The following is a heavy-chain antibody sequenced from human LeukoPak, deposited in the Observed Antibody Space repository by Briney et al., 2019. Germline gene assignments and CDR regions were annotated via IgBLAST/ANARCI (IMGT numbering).Heavy chain of an antibody. CDR3: ARVDWGSTGYFDL. Sequence: TGGSLRLSCAASGFTFSSYTMHWVRQAPGKGLEWVAGISYDGSNKYYADSVKGRFTISRDNSKNTLYLQMNSLRAEDTAVYYCARVDWGSTGYFDLWGRGTLVTVSS. CDR1: GFTFSSYT. D-gene: IGHD7-27*01. J-gene: IGHJ2*01. CDR2: ISYDGSNK. V-gene: IGHV3-30-3*01.